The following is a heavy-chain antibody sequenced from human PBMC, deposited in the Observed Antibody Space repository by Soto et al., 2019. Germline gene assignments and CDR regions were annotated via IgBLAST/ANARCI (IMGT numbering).Heavy chain of an antibody. CDR1: GYTFTDLY. J-gene: IGHJ4*02. D-gene: IGHD6-19*01. CDR3: ARARSGWYVGLYYFDY. V-gene: IGHV1-2*02. Sequence: ASVKVSCKPSGYTFTDLYMHWVRQAPGQGLEWMGWIDPRSGDRRNTQKFQGRVTMSRDTSTSTVYMELSSLTSDDTAVYYCARARSGWYVGLYYFDYWGQGTLVTVSS. CDR2: IDPRSGDR.